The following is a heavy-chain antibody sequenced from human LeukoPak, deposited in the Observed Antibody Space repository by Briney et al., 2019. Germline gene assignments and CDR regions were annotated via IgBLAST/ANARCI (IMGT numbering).Heavy chain of an antibody. Sequence: SETLSLTCALQGGSFSGYYWSWIRQPPGRGLEWIGEINHSGSTNYNPSLKSQVTISVDTSKNQFSLKLSSVTAADTAVYYCARVYSSSWYDYFDYWGQGTLVTVSS. V-gene: IGHV4-34*01. CDR2: INHSGST. J-gene: IGHJ4*02. CDR1: GGSFSGYY. CDR3: ARVYSSSWYDYFDY. D-gene: IGHD6-13*01.